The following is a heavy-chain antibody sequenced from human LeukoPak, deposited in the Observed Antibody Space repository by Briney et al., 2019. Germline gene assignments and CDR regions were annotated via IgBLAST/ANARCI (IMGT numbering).Heavy chain of an antibody. CDR1: GFTVSSYS. CDR3: ARDAPAGALDY. J-gene: IGHJ4*02. CDR2: ISSSSSTI. Sequence: GGSLRLSCAASGFTVSSYSMNWVRQAPGEGLEWVSYISSSSSTIYYADSVKGRFTISRDNAKNSLYLQMNSLRAEDTAVYYCARDAPAGALDYWGQGTLVTVSS. V-gene: IGHV3-48*01. D-gene: IGHD1-26*01.